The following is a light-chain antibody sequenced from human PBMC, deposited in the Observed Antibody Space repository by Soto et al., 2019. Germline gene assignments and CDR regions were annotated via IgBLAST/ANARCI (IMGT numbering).Light chain of an antibody. CDR1: STNIGSNT. CDR3: CSYTGTYVVL. Sequence: QSVLTQPPSAAGTPGQRVTISCSGSSTNIGSNTVNWYQQLPGTAPKLLIFSNNQRPSGVPDRFSGSKSDKTASLTISGLQAEDEADYFCCSYTGTYVVLFGGGTKPTVL. V-gene: IGLV1-44*01. J-gene: IGLJ3*02. CDR2: SNN.